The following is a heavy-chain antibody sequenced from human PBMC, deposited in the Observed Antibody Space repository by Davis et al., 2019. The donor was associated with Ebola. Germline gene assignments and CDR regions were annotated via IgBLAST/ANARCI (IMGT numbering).Heavy chain of an antibody. CDR2: INHSGST. CDR3: ARPRYYYDSSGYFL. V-gene: IGHV4-34*01. J-gene: IGHJ4*02. D-gene: IGHD3-22*01. CDR1: GGSFSGYY. Sequence: MPSEILSLTCAVYGGSFSGYYWSWIRQPPGKGLEWIGEINHSGSTNYNPSLKSRVTISVDTSKNQFSLKLSSVTAADTAVYYCARPRYYYDSSGYFLWGQGTLVTVSS.